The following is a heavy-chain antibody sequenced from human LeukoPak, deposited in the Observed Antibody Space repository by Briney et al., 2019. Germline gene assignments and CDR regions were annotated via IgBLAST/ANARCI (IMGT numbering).Heavy chain of an antibody. J-gene: IGHJ6*02. CDR3: ARDLGGESPYYYYGMDV. Sequence: SETLSLTCTVSGGSISSYYWGWIRQPPGKGLEWIGYIYYSGSTNYNPSLKSRVTISVDTSKNQFSLKLSSVTAADTAVYYCARDLGGESPYYYYGMDVWGQGTTVTVSS. D-gene: IGHD2-21*01. CDR2: IYYSGST. CDR1: GGSISSYY. V-gene: IGHV4-59*01.